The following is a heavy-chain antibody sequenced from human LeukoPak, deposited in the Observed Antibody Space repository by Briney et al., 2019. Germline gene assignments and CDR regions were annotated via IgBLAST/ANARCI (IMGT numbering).Heavy chain of an antibody. CDR3: ARDYYDSSGAGSL. J-gene: IGHJ4*02. V-gene: IGHV3-66*02. D-gene: IGHD3-22*01. CDR2: IYSGGST. Sequence: PGGSLRLSCAASGFTVSSNYMSWVRQAPGKGLEWVSVIYSGGSTYYADSVKGRFTISRDNSKNTLYLQMNSLRAEDTAVNYCARDYYDSSGAGSLWGQGTLVTVSS. CDR1: GFTVSSNY.